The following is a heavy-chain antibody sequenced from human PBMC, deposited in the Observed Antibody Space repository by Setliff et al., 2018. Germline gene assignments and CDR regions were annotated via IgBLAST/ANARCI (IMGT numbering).Heavy chain of an antibody. D-gene: IGHD3-10*01. J-gene: IGHJ4*02. V-gene: IGHV3-11*01. Sequence: GGSLRLSCAASGFTFSDYYMSWIRQAPGKGLEWVSYIGSSGSTIYYADSVKGRFTISKGNAKNSLYLQMNSLRAEDTAVYYCARDRLSSITMVRGVSDYWGQGTLVTVSS. CDR2: IGSSGSTI. CDR1: GFTFSDYY. CDR3: ARDRLSSITMVRGVSDY.